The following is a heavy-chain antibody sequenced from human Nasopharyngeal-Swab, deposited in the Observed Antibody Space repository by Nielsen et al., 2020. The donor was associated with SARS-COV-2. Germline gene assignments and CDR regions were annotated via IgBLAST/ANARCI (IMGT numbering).Heavy chain of an antibody. J-gene: IGHJ6*03. V-gene: IGHV4-39*07. CDR1: GVSISGNNYN. Sequence: SETLSLTCTVSGVSISGNNYNWGWIRQSPGKGLEWIGSVFHSGSTDYNSSLKSRVTISVDRSNNDFSLKLTSLTAADTAVYYCARETIYYFYMDVWGRGITVTVSS. CDR2: VFHSGST. CDR3: ARETIYYFYMDV. D-gene: IGHD4/OR15-4a*01.